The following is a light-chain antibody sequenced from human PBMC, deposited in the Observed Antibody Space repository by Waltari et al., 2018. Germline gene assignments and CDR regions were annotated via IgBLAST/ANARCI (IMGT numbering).Light chain of an antibody. V-gene: IGKV1-33*01. CDR1: QDINKN. CDR2: DAS. Sequence: DIQMTQAPSSLSASVGDRVTITCQASQDINKNLNWFQQKPGKAPKVLIYDASNLRTGVPLMFSRSGSGTHFTFTISYLKPNDIAAYYCQHYENLPLNCDGGTKVEIK. CDR3: QHYENLPLN. J-gene: IGKJ4*01.